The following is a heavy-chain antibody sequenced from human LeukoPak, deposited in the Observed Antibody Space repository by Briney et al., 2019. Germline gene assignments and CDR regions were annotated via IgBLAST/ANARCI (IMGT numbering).Heavy chain of an antibody. V-gene: IGHV4-59*01. J-gene: IGHJ4*01. D-gene: IGHD1-1*01. Sequence: SETLSLTCTVSGDSMSNYYWTWIRQPPGKGLEWIGYMYDSGYTSYSPSLKSRLTMSLDTSKNQFSLKLRSVTAADTAMYFCAGGSINWETFYYYFDSWGHGTLVTVSS. CDR3: AGGSINWETFYYYFDS. CDR1: GDSMSNYY. CDR2: MYDSGYT.